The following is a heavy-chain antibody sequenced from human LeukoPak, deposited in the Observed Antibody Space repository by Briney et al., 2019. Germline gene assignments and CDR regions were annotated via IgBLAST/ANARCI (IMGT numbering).Heavy chain of an antibody. CDR2: ITNTGNT. D-gene: IGHD3-10*01. Sequence: SETLSLTCTVSGDSISNSAYYWVWIRQPPGKGLEWIGTITNTGNTYSNPSLKSRVTISIDTSKTQISLKLTSVTAADTAVFYCARRTPGTSVDVWGQGTPVTVSS. J-gene: IGHJ6*02. CDR3: ARRTPGTSVDV. CDR1: GDSISNSAYY. V-gene: IGHV4-39*01.